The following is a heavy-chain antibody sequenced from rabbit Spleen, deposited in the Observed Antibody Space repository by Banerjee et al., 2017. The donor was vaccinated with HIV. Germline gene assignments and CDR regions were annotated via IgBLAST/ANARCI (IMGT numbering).Heavy chain of an antibody. CDR3: ARGSSGGINNYVDYFNL. Sequence: EQLEESGGGLVQPEGSLTLTCKASGVSLHDKDVMCWVRQAPGKGLEWIACINIVTGKSVYASWAKGRFTMSRTSSTTVTLQMTSLTAADTATYFCARGSSGGINNYVDYFNLWGPGTLVTVS. CDR2: INIVTGKS. J-gene: IGHJ4*01. D-gene: IGHD1-1*01. V-gene: IGHV1S45*01. CDR1: GVSLHDKDV.